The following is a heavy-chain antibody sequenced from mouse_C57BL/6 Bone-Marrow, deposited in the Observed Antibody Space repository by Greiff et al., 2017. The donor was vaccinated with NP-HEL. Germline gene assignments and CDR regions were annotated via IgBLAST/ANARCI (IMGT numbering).Heavy chain of an antibody. CDR3: ARRSNFDYAMDY. V-gene: IGHV1-47*01. Sequence: QVQPQPSGAELVKPGASVKMFRKASGYTFTTYPIEWMKQSHGKCLEWIGNFYPYNDDTKYNEKFKGKATLTVEKSTSTVYLDLSRLTSDDSAVYYCARRSNFDYAMDYWGQGTSVTVSS. CDR1: GYTFTTYP. J-gene: IGHJ4*01. CDR2: FYPYNDDT. D-gene: IGHD1-1*01.